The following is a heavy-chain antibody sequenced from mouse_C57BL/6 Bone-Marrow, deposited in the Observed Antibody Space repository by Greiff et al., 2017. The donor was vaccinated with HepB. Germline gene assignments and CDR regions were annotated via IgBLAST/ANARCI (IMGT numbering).Heavy chain of an antibody. Sequence: ESGPGLVKPSQSLSLTCSVTGYSITSGYYWNWIRQFPGNKLEWMGYISYDGSNNYNPSLKNRISITRDTSKNQFFLKLNSVTTEDTATYYCARLDGYYGYFDVWGTGTTVTVSS. D-gene: IGHD2-3*01. J-gene: IGHJ1*03. CDR1: GYSITSGYY. CDR3: ARLDGYYGYFDV. V-gene: IGHV3-6*01. CDR2: ISYDGSN.